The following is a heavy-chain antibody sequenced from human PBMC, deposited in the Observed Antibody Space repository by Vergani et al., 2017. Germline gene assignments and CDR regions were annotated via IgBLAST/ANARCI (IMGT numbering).Heavy chain of an antibody. CDR3: GKTSLFGAVDQ. Sequence: QVPLQESGPGLVKPSQTLSLSCTVSGASINSDNYYWSWMRQRAGKPLEWIGHFDTFGATQYNPSLNDRVTISPDTAKSQVSLTLTSVTAADTAVYYCGKTSLFGAVDQWGPGILVTVSS. D-gene: IGHD3-10*01. J-gene: IGHJ4*02. CDR1: GASINSDNYY. CDR2: FDTFGAT. V-gene: IGHV4-61*02.